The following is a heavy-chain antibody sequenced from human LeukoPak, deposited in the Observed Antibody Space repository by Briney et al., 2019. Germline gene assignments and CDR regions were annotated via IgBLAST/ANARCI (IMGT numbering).Heavy chain of an antibody. CDR1: GGSFSAYY. CDR2: INHSGST. Sequence: SETLSLTCAVYGGSFSAYYWSWIRQPPGKGLEWIGEINHSGSTNYNPSLKSRVTISVDTSKNQFYLKLSSVTAADTAVYYCARGRFYYDSSGYLGAFDIWGQGTMVTVSS. J-gene: IGHJ3*02. V-gene: IGHV4-34*01. D-gene: IGHD3-22*01. CDR3: ARGRFYYDSSGYLGAFDI.